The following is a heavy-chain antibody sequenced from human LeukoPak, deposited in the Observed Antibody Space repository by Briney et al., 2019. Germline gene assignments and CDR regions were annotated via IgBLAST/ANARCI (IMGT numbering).Heavy chain of an antibody. CDR1: GFTFSSYA. D-gene: IGHD5-18*01. CDR2: ISYDGSNK. V-gene: IGHV3-30*04. Sequence: GRSLRLSCAASGFTFSSYAVHWVRQAPGKGLEWVAVISYDGSNKYYADSVKGRFTISRDNSKNTLYLQMNSLRAEDTAVYYCARENTAMVYYSYGMDVWGQGTTVTVSS. J-gene: IGHJ6*02. CDR3: ARENTAMVYYSYGMDV.